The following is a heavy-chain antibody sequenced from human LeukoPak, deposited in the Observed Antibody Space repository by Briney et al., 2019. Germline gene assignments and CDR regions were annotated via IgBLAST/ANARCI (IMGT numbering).Heavy chain of an antibody. CDR2: INPNSGGT. CDR3: ARPDYYDSSGYPKGDAFDI. Sequence: GASVKVSCKASGYTFTGYYMHWVRQAPGQGLEWMGRINPNSGGTNYAQEFQGRVTMTRDTSISTAYMELSRLRSDDTAVYYCARPDYYDSSGYPKGDAFDIWGQGTMVTVSS. D-gene: IGHD3-22*01. J-gene: IGHJ3*02. V-gene: IGHV1-2*06. CDR1: GYTFTGYY.